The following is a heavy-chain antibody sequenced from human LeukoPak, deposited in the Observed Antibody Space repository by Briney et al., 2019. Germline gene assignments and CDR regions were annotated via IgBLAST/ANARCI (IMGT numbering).Heavy chain of an antibody. CDR2: IYYSGST. Sequence: SETLSLTCTVSGGSISSYYWSWIRQPPGKGLEWIGYIYYSGSTNYNPSLKSRVTISVDTSKNQFSLKLSSVTAADTAVYYCARSHYYSSGSYIYWGQGTLVTVSS. CDR1: GGSISSYY. CDR3: ARSHYYSSGSYIY. V-gene: IGHV4-59*01. J-gene: IGHJ4*02. D-gene: IGHD3-10*01.